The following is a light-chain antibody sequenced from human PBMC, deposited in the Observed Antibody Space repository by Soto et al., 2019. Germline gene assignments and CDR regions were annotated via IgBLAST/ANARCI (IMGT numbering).Light chain of an antibody. CDR1: QSVSTY. CDR3: QQRSNWPVT. Sequence: EIVLTQSPATLSLSPGDRVTLSCRANQSVSTYLAWYQQKPGQPPSLLIYDASNRATGIPARFSGSGSGTDFTLTISSLEPEDFAVYYCQQRSNWPVTFGQGTNVEI. V-gene: IGKV3-11*01. CDR2: DAS. J-gene: IGKJ1*01.